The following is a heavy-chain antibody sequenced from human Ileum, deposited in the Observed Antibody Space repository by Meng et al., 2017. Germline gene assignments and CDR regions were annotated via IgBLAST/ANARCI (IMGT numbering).Heavy chain of an antibody. Sequence: QVQLQESGPGLLKSSQTLSLTCTVSGGSISIGDYYWSWVRQPPGKGLEWIGYIYYSGSTYYNPSLKSRAIMSVDTSKNHFSLKLSSVTAADTAVYYCARDRGGSYYFDYWGQRTLVTVSS. J-gene: IGHJ4*02. CDR2: IYYSGST. D-gene: IGHD2-15*01. V-gene: IGHV4-30-4*01. CDR3: ARDRGGSYYFDY. CDR1: GGSISIGDYY.